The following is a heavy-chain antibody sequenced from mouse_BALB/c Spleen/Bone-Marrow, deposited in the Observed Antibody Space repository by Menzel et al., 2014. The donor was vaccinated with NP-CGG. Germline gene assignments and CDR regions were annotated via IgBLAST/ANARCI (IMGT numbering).Heavy chain of an antibody. CDR1: GFSFSNYG. V-gene: IGHV5-9-2*01. CDR3: ARHAYYDQTEVSFVY. CDR2: ISGVGRYT. Sequence: EVKLVESGGGLVKPGGSLKLSCAASGFSFSNYGMSWVRQTPEKRLEWVATISGVGRYTFYSDSVRGRFTISRDNAKYNLYLQLSSLRSADTALYYCARHAYYDQTEVSFVYWGQGTLVTVSA. J-gene: IGHJ3*01. D-gene: IGHD2-4*01.